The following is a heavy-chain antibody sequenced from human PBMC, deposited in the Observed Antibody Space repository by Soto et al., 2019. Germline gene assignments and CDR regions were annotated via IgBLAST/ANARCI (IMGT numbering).Heavy chain of an antibody. V-gene: IGHV4-39*01. CDR1: GASISSSNYY. J-gene: IGHJ6*03. CDR2: VSYSETS. D-gene: IGHD3-10*01. Sequence: QLQLQESGPGLVMPSETLSLTCTVSGASISSSNYYWVWMRQPPGEGLEWVVSVSYSETSNYNPSLKSRISISVDTSKNQLSLRLNSVTAADTAVDYCGSQTSGRDYMDVWGEGTTVTVSS. CDR3: GSQTSGRDYMDV.